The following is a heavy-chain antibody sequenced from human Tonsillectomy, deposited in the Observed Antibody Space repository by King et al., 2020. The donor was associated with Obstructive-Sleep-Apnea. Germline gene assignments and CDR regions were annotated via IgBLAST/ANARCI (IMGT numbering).Heavy chain of an antibody. CDR3: ARRQLGSDY. J-gene: IGHJ4*02. CDR2: ISTSSSPI. D-gene: IGHD6-6*01. CDR1: GFTFSNYS. V-gene: IGHV3-48*04. Sequence: VQLVESGGGLVQPGGSLRLSCAASGFTFSNYSMTGVRRAPGKGREGVSYISTSSSPIDYADPVKGRFTISRDNAKNSLYRQMNSLRAEDTAVYYCARRQLGSDYWGQGTLVTVSS.